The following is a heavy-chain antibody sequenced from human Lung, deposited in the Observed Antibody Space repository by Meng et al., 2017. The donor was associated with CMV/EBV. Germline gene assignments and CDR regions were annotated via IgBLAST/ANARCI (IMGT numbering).Heavy chain of an antibody. Sequence: GGSXRLXCAASGFNVNSKYMTWVRLAPGKGLQWVSLIYSGGSAYYADSVKGRFTISRDNSKNTLYLQMNSLRAEDTAIYYCARDQRGGSGFVYWGQGTLGTVSS. V-gene: IGHV3-53*01. CDR2: IYSGGSA. CDR1: GFNVNSKY. D-gene: IGHD6-19*01. J-gene: IGHJ4*02. CDR3: ARDQRGGSGFVY.